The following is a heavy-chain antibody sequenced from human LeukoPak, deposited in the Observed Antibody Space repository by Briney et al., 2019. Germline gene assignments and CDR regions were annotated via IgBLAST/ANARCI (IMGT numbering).Heavy chain of an antibody. Sequence: SETLSLTRTVSGGSISSYYWSWIRQPPGKGLEWIGYIYYSGSTIYNPSLKSRVTISVDTSKNQFSLKLSSVTAADTAVYYCARGVDAAAAIYLFDYWGEGTVDPVSS. CDR2: IYYSGST. J-gene: IGHJ4*02. D-gene: IGHD2-2*01. CDR3: ARGVDAAAAIYLFDY. V-gene: IGHV4-59*01. CDR1: GGSISSYY.